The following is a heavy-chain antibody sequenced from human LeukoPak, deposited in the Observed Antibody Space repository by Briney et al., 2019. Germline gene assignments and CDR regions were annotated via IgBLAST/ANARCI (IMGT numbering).Heavy chain of an antibody. Sequence: GGSLRLSCAASGFTFSSYAMSWVRQAPGKGLEWVSAISGSGGSTYYADSVRGRFTISRDNSKNTLYLQMNSLRAEDTAVYYCAKPLPSHIVVVPAAMDYWGQGTLVTVSS. V-gene: IGHV3-23*01. D-gene: IGHD2-2*01. J-gene: IGHJ4*02. CDR2: ISGSGGST. CDR3: AKPLPSHIVVVPAAMDY. CDR1: GFTFSSYA.